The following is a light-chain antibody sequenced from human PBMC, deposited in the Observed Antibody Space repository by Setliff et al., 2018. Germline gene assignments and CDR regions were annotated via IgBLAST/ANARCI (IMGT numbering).Light chain of an antibody. J-gene: IGLJ1*01. V-gene: IGLV2-14*01. CDR2: XVS. CDR1: SSDVGAYSX. Sequence: QSALAQPASVSGSPGQSITISCAGTSSDVGAYSXVSXXXXXPXXAPTLMXXXVSKRPSGVSYRFSCSKSGNTASLTISGLQAEDEADYYCMSYTTIRTYVFGTGTKVTVL. CDR3: MSYTTIRTYV.